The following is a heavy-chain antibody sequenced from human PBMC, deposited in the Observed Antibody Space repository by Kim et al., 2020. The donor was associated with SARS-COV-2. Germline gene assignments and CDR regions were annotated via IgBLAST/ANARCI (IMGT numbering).Heavy chain of an antibody. V-gene: IGHV4-31*02. CDR3: ARTLGAYYDSSGYVDY. J-gene: IGHJ4*02. D-gene: IGHD3-22*01. Sequence: SRKSRVTLSVDTSKNQFSLKLSSVTAADTAVYYCARTLGAYYDSSGYVDYWGQGTLVTVSS.